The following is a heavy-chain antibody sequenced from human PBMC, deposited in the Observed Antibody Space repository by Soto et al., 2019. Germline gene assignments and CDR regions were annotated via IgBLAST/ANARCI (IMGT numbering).Heavy chain of an antibody. CDR2: IYYSGST. J-gene: IGHJ4*02. CDR3: ARLRLGDYYDSSGYQDY. CDR1: GGSISSSSYY. D-gene: IGHD3-22*01. Sequence: SETLSLTCTVSGGSISSSSYYWGWIRQPPGKGLEWIGSIYYSGSTYYNPSLKSRVTISVDTSKNQFSLKLSSVTAADTAVYYCARLRLGDYYDSSGYQDYWGQGTLVTVS. V-gene: IGHV4-39*01.